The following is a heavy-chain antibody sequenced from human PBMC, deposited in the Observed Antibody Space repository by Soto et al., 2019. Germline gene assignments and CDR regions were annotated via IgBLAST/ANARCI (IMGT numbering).Heavy chain of an antibody. V-gene: IGHV1-18*01. J-gene: IGHJ4*02. CDR3: ARRSSLLGYCSGGSCYVDY. Sequence: ASVKVSCKASGYTFTSYGISWVRQAPGQGLEWMGWISAYNGNTNYAQKLQGRVTMTTDTSTSTAYMELRSLRSDDTAVYYCARRSSLLGYCSGGSCYVDYWGQGTLVTVSS. CDR2: ISAYNGNT. D-gene: IGHD2-15*01. CDR1: GYTFTSYG.